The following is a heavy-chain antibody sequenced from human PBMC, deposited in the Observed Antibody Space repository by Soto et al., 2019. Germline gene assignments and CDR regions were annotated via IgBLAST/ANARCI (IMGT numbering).Heavy chain of an antibody. J-gene: IGHJ4*02. CDR2: INSDFSTA. CDR3: ARGRPFDY. Sequence: GGSLRLSCAASGFLFSSYWMHWVRQAPGMGLVFVSRINSDFSTADYADSVKGRFTISRGNAQNTLFLQMKSLRAEDTAVYFCARGRPFDYWGQGTLVTVSS. CDR1: GFLFSSYW. V-gene: IGHV3-74*01.